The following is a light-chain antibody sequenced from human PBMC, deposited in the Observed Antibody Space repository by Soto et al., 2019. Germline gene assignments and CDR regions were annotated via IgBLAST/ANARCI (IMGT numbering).Light chain of an antibody. V-gene: IGLV1-40*01. J-gene: IGLJ2*01. CDR1: SSNIGAGYD. CDR3: QSYDSSLSGVV. CDR2: GNS. Sequence: QSVLTQPPSVSGAPGQRVTISCTGSSSNIGAGYDVNWYQQLPGTAPKLLIYGNSNRPSGVPDRFSGSKSGTSASLAITGLQAEDEAGYYCQSYDSSLSGVVFGGGTKLTVL.